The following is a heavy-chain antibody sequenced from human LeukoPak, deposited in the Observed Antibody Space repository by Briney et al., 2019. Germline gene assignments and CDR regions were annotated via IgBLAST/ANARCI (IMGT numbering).Heavy chain of an antibody. V-gene: IGHV3-74*01. D-gene: IGHD3-22*01. CDR1: GFTLGIYW. CDR2: VNTDGSST. CDR3: ARELGVGVIGDAFDI. J-gene: IGHJ3*02. Sequence: GGSLRLSCAVSGFTLGIYWVHWVRQAPGQGLAWVSRVNTDGSSTTYAESVKGRFTISKDNAKNTLYLQMNGLRAEDTAVYYCARELGVGVIGDAFDIWGQGTVVAVSS.